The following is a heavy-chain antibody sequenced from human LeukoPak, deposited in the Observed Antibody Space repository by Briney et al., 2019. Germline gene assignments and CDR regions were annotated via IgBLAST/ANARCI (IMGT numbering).Heavy chain of an antibody. J-gene: IGHJ4*02. CDR3: ARDLREDTAMIDY. V-gene: IGHV3-30*19. CDR1: GFTFSSYG. CDR2: ISYDGSNK. D-gene: IGHD5-18*01. Sequence: GGSLRLSCAASGFTFSSYGMHWVRQAPGKGLEWVAVISYDGSNKYYADSVKGRFTISRDNSKNTLYLQMNSLRAEDTAVYYCARDLREDTAMIDYWGQGTLVTVSS.